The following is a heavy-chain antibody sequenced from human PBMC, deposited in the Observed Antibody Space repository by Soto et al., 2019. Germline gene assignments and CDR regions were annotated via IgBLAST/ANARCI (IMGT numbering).Heavy chain of an antibody. J-gene: IGHJ5*02. CDR1: GFTFSTSG. CDR2: ISHDGGAT. CDR3: ATDWGSSGWSNWFDP. V-gene: IGHV3-30*03. Sequence: QVQLVESGGGVVQSGRSLRLSCAASGFTFSTSGMHWIRQAPGKGLEWVAMISHDGGATYYVDSVKGRFTISRDTDKNTLHLQMDSLRPDDTATYYCATDWGSSGWSNWFDPWGQGTLVTVSS. D-gene: IGHD6-13*01.